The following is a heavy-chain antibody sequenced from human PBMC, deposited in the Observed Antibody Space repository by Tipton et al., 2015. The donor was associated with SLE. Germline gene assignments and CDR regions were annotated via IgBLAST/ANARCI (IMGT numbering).Heavy chain of an antibody. CDR2: ISWDGGST. CDR1: GFTFDDYT. V-gene: IGHV3-43*01. CDR3: AKDMDPRGAFDI. Sequence: VQLVQSGGVVVQPGGSLRLSCAASGFTFDDYTMHWVRQAPGKGLEWVSLISWDGGSTYYADSVKGRFTISRDNSKNSLYLQMNSLRTEDTALYYCAKDMDPRGAFDIWGQGTMVTVSS. J-gene: IGHJ3*02. D-gene: IGHD2-2*03.